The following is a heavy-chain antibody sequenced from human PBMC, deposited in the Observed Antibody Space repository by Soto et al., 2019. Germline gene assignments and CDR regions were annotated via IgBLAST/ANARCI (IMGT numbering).Heavy chain of an antibody. J-gene: IGHJ4*02. CDR2: ISSTGRTI. V-gene: IGHV3-11*01. Sequence: GGSLRLACGASGFTFSNYYMSWIRQAPGKGLEWVSYISSTGRTIYYADSVKGRFTVSRDNAQNSLSLKLNSLRVEDTAVYYCARSYSSGWEFDYWGQGTQVTVSS. D-gene: IGHD6-19*01. CDR1: GFTFSNYY. CDR3: ARSYSSGWEFDY.